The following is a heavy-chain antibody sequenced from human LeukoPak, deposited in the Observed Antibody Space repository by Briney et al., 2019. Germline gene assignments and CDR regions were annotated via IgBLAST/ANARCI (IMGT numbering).Heavy chain of an antibody. CDR2: ISDDGRGK. V-gene: IGHV3-30*18. J-gene: IGHJ4*02. Sequence: PGGSLRLSCAASGFSFISYWMHWVREAPGKGREGGGDISDDGRGKDYADSVKGRFTISRDNSTDTLYLQMNSLSGEDTGVYYFGKRPPDYGDYVSYFDYWGQGTLVTVSS. CDR3: GKRPPDYGDYVSYFDY. D-gene: IGHD4-17*01. CDR1: GFSFISYW.